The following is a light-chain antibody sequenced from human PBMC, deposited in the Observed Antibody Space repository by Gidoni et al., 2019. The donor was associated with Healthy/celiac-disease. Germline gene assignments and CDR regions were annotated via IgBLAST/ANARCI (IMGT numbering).Light chain of an antibody. J-gene: IGKJ5*01. CDR3: QQYGSSPL. CDR2: GAS. V-gene: IGKV3-20*01. CDR1: QSVSSIY. Sequence: DIVLTQSPDTLSLSPGEIATLSCSASQSVSSIYLAWYQHKPVQAPSLLIYGASRRATGIPDRFSGSGSGTDFNLTISRLEPEDFAVYYCQQYGSSPLFGQGTRLEIK.